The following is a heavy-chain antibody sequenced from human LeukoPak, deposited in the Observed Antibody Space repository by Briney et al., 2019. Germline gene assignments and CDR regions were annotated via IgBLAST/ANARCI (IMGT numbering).Heavy chain of an antibody. D-gene: IGHD2-2*01. J-gene: IGHJ3*02. Sequence: GGSLRLSCAASGFTFSSYAMHWVRQAPGKGLEYVSAISSNGGSTYYANSVKGRFTISRDNSKNTLYLQMGSLRAEDMVVYYCASSEGYCSSTSCLGPYAFDIWGQGTMVTVSS. CDR1: GFTFSSYA. CDR3: ASSEGYCSSTSCLGPYAFDI. CDR2: ISSNGGST. V-gene: IGHV3-64*01.